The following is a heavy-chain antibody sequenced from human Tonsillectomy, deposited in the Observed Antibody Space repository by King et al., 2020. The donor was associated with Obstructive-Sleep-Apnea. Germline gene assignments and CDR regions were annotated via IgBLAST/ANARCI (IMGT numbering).Heavy chain of an antibody. D-gene: IGHD3-10*01. CDR2: IYPGDSDT. V-gene: IGHV5-51*01. J-gene: IGHJ5*02. CDR1: GYSFTSNW. Sequence: VQLVESGAEVKKAGESLKISCKGFGYSFTSNWIGWVRQMPGKGLEWMGIIYPGDSDTRYSPSFQGQVTISADKSLRTAYLQWSRLKASDTAMYYCARPQPLSTIRVAFVNPCGPGILVTVSS. CDR3: ARPQPLSTIRVAFVNP.